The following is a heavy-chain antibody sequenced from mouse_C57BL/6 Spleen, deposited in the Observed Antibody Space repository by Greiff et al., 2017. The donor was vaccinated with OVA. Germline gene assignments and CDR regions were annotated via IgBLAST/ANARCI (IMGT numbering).Heavy chain of an antibody. CDR1: GYTFTSYW. D-gene: IGHD2-4*01. CDR2: IHPSDSDT. V-gene: IGHV1-74*01. Sequence: QVQLQQPGAELVKPGASVKVSCKASGYTFTSYWMHWVKQRPGQGLEWIGRIHPSDSDTNYNQQFKGKATLTVDKSSSTAYMQLSSLTSEDSAVYYCASIYYDYDSYWYFDVWGTGTTVTVSS. CDR3: ASIYYDYDSYWYFDV. J-gene: IGHJ1*03.